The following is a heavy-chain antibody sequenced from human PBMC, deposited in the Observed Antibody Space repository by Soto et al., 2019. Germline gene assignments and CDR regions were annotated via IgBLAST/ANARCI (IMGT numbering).Heavy chain of an antibody. Sequence: SVKVSCKASGGTFSSYAISWVRQAPGQGLEWMGGIIPIFGTANYAQKFQGRVTITADESTSTAYMELSSLRSEDTAVYYCERDYYDSSGPGAYYYYGMDVWGQGTTVTVSS. CDR3: ERDYYDSSGPGAYYYYGMDV. J-gene: IGHJ6*02. V-gene: IGHV1-69*13. D-gene: IGHD3-22*01. CDR1: GGTFSSYA. CDR2: IIPIFGTA.